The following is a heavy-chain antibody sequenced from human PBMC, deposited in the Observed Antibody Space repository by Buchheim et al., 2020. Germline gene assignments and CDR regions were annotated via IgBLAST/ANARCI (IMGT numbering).Heavy chain of an antibody. V-gene: IGHV5-10-1*01. CDR2: IDPSDSYT. Sequence: EVQLVQSGAEVKKPGESLRISCKGSGYSFTSYWISWVRQMPGKGLEWMGRIDPSDSYTNYSPSFQGHVTISADKSLSTAYLQWSSLKASDTAMYYCARNLEWLLHDYYYYYMDVWGKGTT. D-gene: IGHD3-3*01. CDR1: GYSFTSYW. CDR3: ARNLEWLLHDYYYYYMDV. J-gene: IGHJ6*03.